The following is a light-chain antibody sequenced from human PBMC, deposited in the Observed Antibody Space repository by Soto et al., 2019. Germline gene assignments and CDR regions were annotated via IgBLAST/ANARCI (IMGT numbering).Light chain of an antibody. CDR3: QQRSNWPLT. CDR1: QSVSSY. J-gene: IGKJ4*01. Sequence: EIVLTQSPATLSLSPGERATLSCRASQSVSSYLVWYQQKPGQAPRLLLSYAANRATRIPARFSGSGSGTDFTLTISSLEPEDFAVYYFQQRSNWPLTFGRGTKVEIK. V-gene: IGKV3-11*01. CDR2: YAA.